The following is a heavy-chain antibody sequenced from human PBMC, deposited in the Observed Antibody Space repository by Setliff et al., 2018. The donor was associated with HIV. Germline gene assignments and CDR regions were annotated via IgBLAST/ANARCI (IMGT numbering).Heavy chain of an antibody. CDR1: GGSITSSGYH. Sequence: PSETLSLTCSVSGGSITSSGYHWGWIRQPPGKGLEWIGNIYYSGDTFYNASLRSRLTLSVDTSKNQFCLKLNSVTASDTAMYYCTRHRGPPWDAFDIWGQGTMVTVSS. J-gene: IGHJ3*02. CDR2: IYYSGDT. CDR3: TRHRGPPWDAFDI. V-gene: IGHV4-39*01.